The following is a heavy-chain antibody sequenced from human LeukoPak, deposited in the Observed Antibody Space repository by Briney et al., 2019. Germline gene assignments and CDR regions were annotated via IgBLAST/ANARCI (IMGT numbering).Heavy chain of an antibody. V-gene: IGHV3-23*01. D-gene: IGHD2-2*01. CDR1: GFTFSSYA. J-gene: IGHJ4*02. CDR3: AKPGEYQLPFDY. CDR2: ISGSGGST. Sequence: GSLRLSCAASGFTFSSYAMSWVRQAPGKGLEWVSAISGSGGSTYYANSVKGRFTISRDNSKNTLYLQMNSLRAEDTAVYYCAKPGEYQLPFDYWGQGTLVTVSS.